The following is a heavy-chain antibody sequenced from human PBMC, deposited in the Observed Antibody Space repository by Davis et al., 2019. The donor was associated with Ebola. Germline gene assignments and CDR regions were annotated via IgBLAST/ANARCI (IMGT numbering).Heavy chain of an antibody. CDR3: ARDGISVVVDRGMDV. J-gene: IGHJ6*04. CDR2: IIPIFGTA. CDR1: GGTFSSYA. Sequence: SVKVSCKASGGTFSSYAISWVRQAPGQGLEWMGGIIPIFGTANYAQKFQGRVTITADESTSTAYMELSSLRSADTAVYYCARDGISVVVDRGMDVWGKGTTVTVSS. D-gene: IGHD2-2*01. V-gene: IGHV1-69*13.